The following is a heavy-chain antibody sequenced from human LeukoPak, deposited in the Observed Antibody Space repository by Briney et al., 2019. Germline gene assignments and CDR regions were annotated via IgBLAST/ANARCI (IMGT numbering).Heavy chain of an antibody. CDR2: IYTSGST. D-gene: IGHD3-10*01. Sequence: SQTLSLTCTVSGGSISSGSYYWSWIRQPAGKGLEWIGRIYTSGSTNYNPSLKSRVTISVDTSKNQFSLKLSSVTAADTAVYYWARSLLWFGELAQDYLGPGTLVTGS. J-gene: IGHJ4*02. CDR3: ARSLLWFGELAQDY. CDR1: GGSISSGSYY. V-gene: IGHV4-61*02.